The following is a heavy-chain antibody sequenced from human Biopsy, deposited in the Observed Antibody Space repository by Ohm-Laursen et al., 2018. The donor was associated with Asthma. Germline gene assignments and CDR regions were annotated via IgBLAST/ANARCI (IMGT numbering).Heavy chain of an antibody. CDR1: GYNFISFA. CDR2: VNTGNGDT. D-gene: IGHD3-9*01. V-gene: IGHV1-3*04. Sequence: AASVKVSCKASGYNFISFAIHWVRQAPGQRLGWMGWVNTGNGDTKYSQKFQGRVTITRDTSASTAYMELRSLRSEDTATYYCARTYYDFLTGQVKDVFGVWGQGTMVTVSS. CDR3: ARTYYDFLTGQVKDVFGV. J-gene: IGHJ3*01.